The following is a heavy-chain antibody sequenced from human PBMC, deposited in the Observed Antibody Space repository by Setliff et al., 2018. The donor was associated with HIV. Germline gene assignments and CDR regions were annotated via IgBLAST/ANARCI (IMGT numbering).Heavy chain of an antibody. J-gene: IGHJ3*01. CDR3: AWNHPDHTTSHPEAFAL. CDR2: IIPIYGST. Sequence: GASVKVSCKASGDTFDSLSISWVRQAPGQGLEWMGRIIPIYGSTNYAQRFQGRVTITADKSTNTAYMELSSLKSEDTAIYYCAWNHPDHTTSHPEAFALWGQGTMVTVSS. V-gene: IGHV1-69*06. D-gene: IGHD1-1*01. CDR1: GDTFDSLS.